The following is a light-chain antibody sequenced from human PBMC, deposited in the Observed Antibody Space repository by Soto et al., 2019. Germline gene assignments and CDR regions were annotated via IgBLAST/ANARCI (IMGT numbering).Light chain of an antibody. CDR2: NDN. CDR3: AAWDDSLSGWM. Sequence: QSVLTQPPSASGTPGQRVSIPCSGSSSNIGSHTVNWYQQLPGTAPKVAIYNDNQPPSGVPARSSGCKYGNSASRAISGPKSEDEADYYCAAWDDSLSGWMFGGGTKLTVL. V-gene: IGLV1-44*01. J-gene: IGLJ3*02. CDR1: SSNIGSHT.